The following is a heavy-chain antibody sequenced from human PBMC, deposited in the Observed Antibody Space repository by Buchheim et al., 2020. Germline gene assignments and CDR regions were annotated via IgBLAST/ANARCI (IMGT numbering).Heavy chain of an antibody. CDR3: ARDRRTRDYVWGSLDY. J-gene: IGHJ4*02. V-gene: IGHV3-33*01. D-gene: IGHD3-16*01. Sequence: QVQLVESGGGVVQPGRSLRLSCAASGFTFSSYGMHWVRQAPGKGLEWVAVIWYDGSNKYYADSVKGRFTISRDNSKNTLYLQMNSLRAEDTAVYYCARDRRTRDYVWGSLDYWGQGTL. CDR1: GFTFSSYG. CDR2: IWYDGSNK.